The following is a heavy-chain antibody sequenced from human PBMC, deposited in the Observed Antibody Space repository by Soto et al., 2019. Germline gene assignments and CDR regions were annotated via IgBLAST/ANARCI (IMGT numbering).Heavy chain of an antibody. D-gene: IGHD2-2*01. V-gene: IGHV3-30*18. CDR1: GFTLTSSG. Sequence: QVRLVESGGGVVQSGRSLRLSCAASGFTLTSSGMHWVRQAAGKGLERVSYISDTAKTRSYADYVNGRFTISRDSSKNTVYLEMNSLIADDTGLYYCAKGRTVRWAIDIWGQGTLVTVSS. CDR2: ISDTAKTR. J-gene: IGHJ4*02. CDR3: AKGRTVRWAIDI.